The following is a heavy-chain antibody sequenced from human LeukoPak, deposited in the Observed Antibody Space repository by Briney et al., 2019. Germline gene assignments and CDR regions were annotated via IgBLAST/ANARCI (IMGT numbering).Heavy chain of an antibody. CDR1: GGSISSGSYY. D-gene: IGHD3-3*01. CDR3: AGTYYDFWSGYFPLDY. V-gene: IGHV4-61*02. Sequence: PSQTLSPTCTVSGGSISSGSYYWSWIRQPAGKGLEWIGRIYTSGSTNYNPSPKSRVTISVDTSKNQFSLKLSSVTAADTAVYYCAGTYYDFWSGYFPLDYWGQGTLVTVSS. CDR2: IYTSGST. J-gene: IGHJ4*02.